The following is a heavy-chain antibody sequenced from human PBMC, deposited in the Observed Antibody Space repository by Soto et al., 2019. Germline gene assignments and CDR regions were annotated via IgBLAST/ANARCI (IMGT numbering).Heavy chain of an antibody. CDR1: GYTFTGYY. D-gene: IGHD2-2*01. J-gene: IGHJ6*02. CDR2: INPNSGGT. V-gene: IGHV1-2*04. Sequence: GASVKVSCKASGYTFTGYYMHWVRQAPGQGLEWMGWINPNSGGTNYAQKFQGWVTMTRDTSISTAYMELSRLRSDDTAVYYCATSLCSSTSCDGMDVWGQGTTVTVSS. CDR3: ATSLCSSTSCDGMDV.